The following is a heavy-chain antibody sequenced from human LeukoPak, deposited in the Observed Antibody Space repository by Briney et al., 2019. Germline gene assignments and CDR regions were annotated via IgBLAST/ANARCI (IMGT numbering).Heavy chain of an antibody. CDR3: ARDLGYCSGGSCYGFDY. CDR1: GFSFSSYA. D-gene: IGHD2-15*01. Sequence: GGSLRLSCAAAGFSFSSYAMHWVRQAPGTGLEWVTSISNDGSNERYADSVMGRFTISRDNSENTLYLQMNSLRAEDTAVYYCARDLGYCSGGSCYGFDYWGQGTLVTVSS. CDR2: ISNDGSNE. V-gene: IGHV3-30*03. J-gene: IGHJ4*02.